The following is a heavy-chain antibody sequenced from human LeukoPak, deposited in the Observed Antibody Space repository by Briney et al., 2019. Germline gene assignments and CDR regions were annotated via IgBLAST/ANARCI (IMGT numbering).Heavy chain of an antibody. V-gene: IGHV3-23*01. J-gene: IGHJ4*02. CDR2: ISGSGGST. CDR1: GFTFGSYA. Sequence: GGSLRLSCAASGFTFGSYAMSWVRQAPRKGLEWISGISGSGGSTYYADSVKGRFTISRDNSKNTLYLQMNSLRAEDTAVYYCARDRVNWNDVGGLFDYWGQGTLVTVSS. CDR3: ARDRVNWNDVGGLFDY. D-gene: IGHD1-1*01.